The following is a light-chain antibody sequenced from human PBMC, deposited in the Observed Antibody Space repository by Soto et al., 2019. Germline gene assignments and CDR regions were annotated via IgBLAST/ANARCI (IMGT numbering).Light chain of an antibody. CDR2: GAS. CDR1: QSVTYN. Sequence: ETVMTQSPATLSLSLGERATLSCRASQSVTYNLAWYQQKPGQAHRLLIHGASTRAIGVPDRFSGSGFGTEFTLTISSLQSEDFAVYYCQQYNNWPPYTFGQGTKLEVK. CDR3: QQYNNWPPYT. V-gene: IGKV3-15*01. J-gene: IGKJ2*01.